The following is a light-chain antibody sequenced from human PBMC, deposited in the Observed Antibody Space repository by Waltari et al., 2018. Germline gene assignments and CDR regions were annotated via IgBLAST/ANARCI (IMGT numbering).Light chain of an antibody. Sequence: DIVMTQSPDSLTVSLGERATINCKSSQNILYSSNNKNYLAWYQQKPGQPPKLLIYWASTRESGVPDRFSGSGSGTDFTLTISSLQAEDVAVYYCQQYQSFPWTFGQGTKVEIK. CDR1: QNILYSSNNKNY. J-gene: IGKJ1*01. CDR2: WAS. CDR3: QQYQSFPWT. V-gene: IGKV4-1*01.